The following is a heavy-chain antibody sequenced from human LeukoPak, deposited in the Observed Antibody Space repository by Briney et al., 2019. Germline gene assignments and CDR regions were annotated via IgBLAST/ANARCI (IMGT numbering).Heavy chain of an antibody. Sequence: GESLKISGKGSGYSFTSYWIAWVRQMPGKGLEWVGFIYPGDSDTRYSPSFQGQVTISADKSISTAYLQWSSLKTSDTAMYYCARQKGSMVITPFDYWGLGTLVTVSS. CDR2: IYPGDSDT. CDR3: ARQKGSMVITPFDY. V-gene: IGHV5-51*01. D-gene: IGHD4/OR15-4a*01. J-gene: IGHJ4*02. CDR1: GYSFTSYW.